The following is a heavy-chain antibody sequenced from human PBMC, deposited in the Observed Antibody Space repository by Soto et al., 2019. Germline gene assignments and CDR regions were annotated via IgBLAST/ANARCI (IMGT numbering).Heavy chain of an antibody. CDR3: ARHNYGSGSTYFDY. CDR1: GGSSNPHY. J-gene: IGHJ4*02. V-gene: IGHV4-59*08. CDR2: IYDIVRTT. D-gene: IGHD3-10*01. Sequence: SETLSLTCTVSGGSSNPHYWRWIRQPPGKGVEWIGYIYDIVRTTNYNPSLKSRVTISVDTSKNHFSLKLNSMTAADTAVYYCARHNYGSGSTYFDYWGQGTLVTVSS.